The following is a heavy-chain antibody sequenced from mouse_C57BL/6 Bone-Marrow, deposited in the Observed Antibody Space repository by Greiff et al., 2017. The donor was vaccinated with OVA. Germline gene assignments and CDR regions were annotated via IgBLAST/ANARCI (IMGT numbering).Heavy chain of an antibody. J-gene: IGHJ3*01. Sequence: VQLQQSGAELVRPGASAKLSCTASGFTIKDDYMHWVKQRPEQGLEWIGWIDPENGDTEYASKFQGKATITADTSSNTAYLQLSSLTSEDTAVYYCTTVYDGYFAWFAYWGQGTLVTVSA. CDR1: GFTIKDDY. CDR3: TTVYDGYFAWFAY. V-gene: IGHV14-4*01. CDR2: IDPENGDT. D-gene: IGHD2-3*01.